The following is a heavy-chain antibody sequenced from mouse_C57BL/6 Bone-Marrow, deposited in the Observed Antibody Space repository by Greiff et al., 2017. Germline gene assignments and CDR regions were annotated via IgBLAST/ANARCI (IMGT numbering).Heavy chain of an antibody. J-gene: IGHJ4*01. CDR3: ARITPYAMDY. CDR1: GYAFTNYL. CDR2: INPGSGGT. Sequence: QVQLQQSGAELVRPGTSVKVSCKASGYAFTNYLIEWVKQRPGQGLEWIGVINPGSGGTNYNEKFKGKATLTADKSSSNAYMQLSSLTSEDSAVYFCARITPYAMDYWGQGTSVTVSS. V-gene: IGHV1-54*01. D-gene: IGHD1-1*01.